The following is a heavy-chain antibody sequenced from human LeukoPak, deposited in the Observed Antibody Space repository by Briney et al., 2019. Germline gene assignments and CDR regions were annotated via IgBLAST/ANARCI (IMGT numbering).Heavy chain of an antibody. CDR2: IYYSGST. J-gene: IGHJ4*02. Sequence: SETLSLTCTVSGGSIGSSSYYWGWIRQPPGKGLEWIGSIYYSGSTYYNPSLKSRVTISVDTSKNQFSLKLSSVTAADTAVYYCARAFRLDYFDYWGQGTLVTVSS. CDR3: ARAFRLDYFDY. D-gene: IGHD5/OR15-5a*01. V-gene: IGHV4-39*07. CDR1: GGSIGSSSYY.